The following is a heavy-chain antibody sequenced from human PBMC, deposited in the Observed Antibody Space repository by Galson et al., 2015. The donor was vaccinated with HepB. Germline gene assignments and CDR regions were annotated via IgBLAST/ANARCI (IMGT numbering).Heavy chain of an antibody. J-gene: IGHJ2*01. Sequence: SLRLSCAASGFTVSSNYMSWVRQAPGKGLEWVSVIYSGGSTYYADSVKGRFTISRDNSKNTLYLQMNSLRAEDTAVYYCARERGETMTTVTTEYWYFDLWGRGTLVTVSS. CDR3: ARERGETMTTVTTEYWYFDL. CDR1: GFTVSSNY. D-gene: IGHD4-17*01. CDR2: IYSGGST. V-gene: IGHV3-66*01.